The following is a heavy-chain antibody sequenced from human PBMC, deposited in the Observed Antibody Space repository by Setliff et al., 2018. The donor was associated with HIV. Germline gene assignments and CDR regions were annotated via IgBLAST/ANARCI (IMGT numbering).Heavy chain of an antibody. CDR3: ATRPADSKWYGVFDY. Sequence: SETLSLTCTVSGGSISSHYWSWIRQSPGKGLEWIGYIYTSGITHYNPSLKSRVTISVDTSKNQFSLKLNSVTAADTAVYYCATRPADSKWYGVFDYWGQGTLVAVSS. CDR1: GGSISSHY. V-gene: IGHV4-4*09. CDR2: IYTSGIT. D-gene: IGHD6-13*01. J-gene: IGHJ4*02.